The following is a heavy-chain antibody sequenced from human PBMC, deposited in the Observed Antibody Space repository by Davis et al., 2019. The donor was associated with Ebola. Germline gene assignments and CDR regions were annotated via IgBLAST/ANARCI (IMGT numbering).Heavy chain of an antibody. CDR1: GGSVSSGSYY. CDR3: ASSSNYFWYFDL. D-gene: IGHD4/OR15-4a*01. CDR2: IYYSGST. V-gene: IGHV4-61*01. J-gene: IGHJ2*01. Sequence: SETLSLTCTVSGGSVSSGSYYWSWIRQPPGKGLELIGYIYYSGSTNYNPSLKSRVTISVDTSKNQFSLKLSSVTAADTAVYYCASSSNYFWYFDLWGRGTLVTVSS.